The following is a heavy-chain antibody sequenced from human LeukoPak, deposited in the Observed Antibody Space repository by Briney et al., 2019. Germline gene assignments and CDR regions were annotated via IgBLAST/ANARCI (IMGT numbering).Heavy chain of an antibody. CDR3: AGVGLVPAATAYNWFDP. Sequence: SETLSLTCAVYGGSFSGYYWSWIRQPPGKGLEWIGEINHSGSTNYNPSLKSRVTISVDTSKNQFSLKLSSVTAADTAVYYCAGVGLVPAATAYNWFDPWGQGTLVTVSS. D-gene: IGHD2-2*01. CDR1: GGSFSGYY. CDR2: INHSGST. J-gene: IGHJ5*02. V-gene: IGHV4-34*01.